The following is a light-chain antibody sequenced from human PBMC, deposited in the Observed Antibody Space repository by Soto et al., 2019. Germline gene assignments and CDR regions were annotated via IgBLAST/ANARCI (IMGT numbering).Light chain of an antibody. CDR3: SSYTRSSPYV. Sequence: QSVLTQPASVSGSPGQSITISCTGTSSDVGGYNYVSWYQQHPGKAPKLMIYEVNNRPSGVSNRFSGSKSGNTASLTISGLQAEDEADYYCSSYTRSSPYVFGTGTKVTVL. CDR1: SSDVGGYNY. J-gene: IGLJ1*01. V-gene: IGLV2-14*01. CDR2: EVN.